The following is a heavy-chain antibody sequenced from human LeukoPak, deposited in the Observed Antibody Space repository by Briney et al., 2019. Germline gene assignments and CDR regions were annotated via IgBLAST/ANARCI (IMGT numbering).Heavy chain of an antibody. D-gene: IGHD2-15*01. CDR3: ASGLRGYGI. CDR2: IYSGGST. V-gene: IGHV3-53*01. Sequence: GGSLRLSCAASGFTVSNNYMSWVRPAPGKGLEWVSAIYSGGSTFFADSVKGRFNISRDNSKNTLYLQMNSLRTEDTAVYYCASGLRGYGIWGQGTRVTVSS. CDR1: GFTVSNNY. J-gene: IGHJ3*02.